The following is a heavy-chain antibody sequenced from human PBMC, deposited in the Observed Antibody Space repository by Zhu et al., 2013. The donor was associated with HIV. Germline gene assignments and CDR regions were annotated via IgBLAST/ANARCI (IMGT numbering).Heavy chain of an antibody. CDR3: ATVAGPHGQAFDI. CDR2: IIPILGIA. Sequence: QVQLVQSGAEVKKPGSSVKVSCKASGGTFSSYTISWVRQAPGQGLEWMGRIIPILGIANYAQKFQGRVTITADKSTSTAYMELSSLRSEDTAVYYCATVAGPHGQAFDIWGQGTMVTVSS. V-gene: IGHV1-69*02. CDR1: GGTFSSYT. J-gene: IGHJ3*02. D-gene: IGHD6-19*01.